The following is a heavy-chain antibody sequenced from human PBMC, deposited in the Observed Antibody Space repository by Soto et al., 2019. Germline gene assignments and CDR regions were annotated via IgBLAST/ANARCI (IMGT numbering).Heavy chain of an antibody. D-gene: IGHD3-3*01. CDR3: ARDLLHYDFWSGYSAYFYYGMDV. CDR1: GFTFSSYE. J-gene: IGHJ6*02. CDR2: ISDSGGTV. V-gene: IGHV3-48*03. Sequence: PGGSLRLSCAASGFTFSSYEMNWVRQAPGQGLEWVSYISDSGGTVYYADSVKGRFTVSRDNAQNSVYLQMNSLRTEDMAVYYCARDLLHYDFWSGYSAYFYYGMDVWGPGTTVTVSS.